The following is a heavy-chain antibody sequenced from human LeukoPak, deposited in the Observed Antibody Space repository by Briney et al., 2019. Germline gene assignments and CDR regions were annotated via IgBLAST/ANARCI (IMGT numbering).Heavy chain of an antibody. V-gene: IGHV3-7*01. CDR1: GFSFSIYW. Sequence: GGSLRLSCAASGFSFSIYWMSWVRQPPGNGLEWVANIMHDGSEKNYVDSVKGRFTISRDNAKNSLYLQMNSLRAEDTAVYYCARVGTAEGTLEDYWGQGTLVTVSS. CDR2: IMHDGSEK. CDR3: ARVGTAEGTLEDY. J-gene: IGHJ4*02. D-gene: IGHD6-13*01.